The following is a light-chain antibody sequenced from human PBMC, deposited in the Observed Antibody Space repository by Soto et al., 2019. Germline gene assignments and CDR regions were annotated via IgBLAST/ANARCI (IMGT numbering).Light chain of an antibody. V-gene: IGKV3-15*01. CDR3: QQYNNWPLT. Sequence: EIVLTQSPGTLSLSPGDRATLSCRASQSVGSSLAWYQQKPGQSPRLLIYGISTRAAGLPARFSGSGSGTEFTLTISRLQSEDFAVYYCQQYNNWPLTFGGGTKVDIK. J-gene: IGKJ4*01. CDR1: QSVGSS. CDR2: GIS.